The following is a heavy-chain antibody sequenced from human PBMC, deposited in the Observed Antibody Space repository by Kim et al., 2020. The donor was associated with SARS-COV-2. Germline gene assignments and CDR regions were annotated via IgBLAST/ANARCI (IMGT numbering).Heavy chain of an antibody. J-gene: IGHJ4*02. CDR3: TRVGGASDIVVVPADAPGDY. D-gene: IGHD2-2*01. CDR2: IRSKAYGGTT. V-gene: IGHV3-49*04. Sequence: GRSLRLSCTASGFTFGDYAMSWVRQAPGKGLEWVGFIRSKAYGGTTEYAASVKGRFTISRDDSKSIAYLQMNSLKTEDTAVYYCTRVGGASDIVVVPADAPGDYWGQGTLVTVSS. CDR1: GFTFGDYA.